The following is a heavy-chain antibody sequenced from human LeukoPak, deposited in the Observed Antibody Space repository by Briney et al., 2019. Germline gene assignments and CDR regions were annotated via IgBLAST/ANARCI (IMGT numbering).Heavy chain of an antibody. CDR3: ARGEDYGTNSFDY. CDR2: ITTSGRTI. Sequence: GSLRLSCAASGFTFRSYEMNWVRQAPGKGLEWVSYITTSGRTIYYADSVKGRFTISRDNAKNSLYLQMNSLRAEDTAVYYCARGEDYGTNSFDYWGQGTLVTVSS. CDR1: GFTFRSYE. D-gene: IGHD4-17*01. V-gene: IGHV3-48*03. J-gene: IGHJ4*02.